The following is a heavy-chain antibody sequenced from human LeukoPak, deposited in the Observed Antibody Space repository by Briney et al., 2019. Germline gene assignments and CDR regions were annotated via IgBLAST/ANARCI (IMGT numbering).Heavy chain of an antibody. CDR2: IYSSGST. CDR3: AREGTTVTHFDY. V-gene: IGHV4-59*01. Sequence: SETLSLTCTVSGGSISGYYWSWIRQPPGKGLEWIGYIYSSGSTNYNPSLKSRVTISIDTSKNQFSLKLSSVTTADTAVYYCAREGTTVTHFDYWGQGTLVTVSS. D-gene: IGHD4-11*01. J-gene: IGHJ4*02. CDR1: GGSISGYY.